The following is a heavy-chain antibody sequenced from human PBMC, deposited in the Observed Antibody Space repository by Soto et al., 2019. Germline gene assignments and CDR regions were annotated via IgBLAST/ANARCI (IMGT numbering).Heavy chain of an antibody. Sequence: PGGSLRLSCAASGFTFSSYAMSWVRQAPGKRLEWVSAISGSGGSTYYADSVKGRFTISRDNSKNTLYLQMNSLRAEDTAVYYCAKNLRSDYDFWSGYYVGSDYYYGMDVWGQGTTVTVSS. CDR2: ISGSGGST. V-gene: IGHV3-23*01. CDR1: GFTFSSYA. CDR3: AKNLRSDYDFWSGYYVGSDYYYGMDV. D-gene: IGHD3-3*01. J-gene: IGHJ6*02.